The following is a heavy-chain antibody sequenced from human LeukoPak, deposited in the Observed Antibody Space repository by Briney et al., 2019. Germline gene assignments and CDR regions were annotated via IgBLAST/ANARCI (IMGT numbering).Heavy chain of an antibody. V-gene: IGHV4-34*01. CDR3: ARGPLRSGYYRPNWFDP. Sequence: SETLSLTCAVYGGSFSGYYWSWIRQPPGKGLEWIGEINHSGGTNYNPSLKSRVTISVDTSKNQFSLKLRSVTSADTAVYYCARGPLRSGYYRPNWFDPWGQGTLVTVSS. D-gene: IGHD3-3*01. CDR2: INHSGGT. CDR1: GGSFSGYY. J-gene: IGHJ5*02.